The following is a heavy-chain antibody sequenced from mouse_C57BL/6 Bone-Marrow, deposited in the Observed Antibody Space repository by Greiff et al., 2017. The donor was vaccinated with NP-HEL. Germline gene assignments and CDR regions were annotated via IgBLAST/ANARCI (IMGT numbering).Heavy chain of an antibody. CDR3: ARENYSNSWYFDV. Sequence: VQLQESGAELVRPGTSVKLSCKASGYTFTSYWMHWVKQRPGQGLEWIGVIDPSDSYTNYNQKFKGKATLTVDTSSSTAYMQLSSLTSEDSAVYYCARENYSNSWYFDVWGTGTTVTVSS. V-gene: IGHV1-59*01. CDR1: GYTFTSYW. J-gene: IGHJ1*03. D-gene: IGHD2-5*01. CDR2: IDPSDSYT.